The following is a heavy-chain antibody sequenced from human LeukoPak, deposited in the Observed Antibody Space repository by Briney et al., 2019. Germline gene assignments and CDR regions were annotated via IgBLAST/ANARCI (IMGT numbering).Heavy chain of an antibody. CDR1: RFTFSSYG. D-gene: IGHD4/OR15-4a*01. CDR3: AKGGAVAWSAFDI. J-gene: IGHJ3*02. V-gene: IGHV3-23*01. Sequence: PGGSLRLSCAASRFTFSSYGMSWVRQAPGKGLEWVSGISSGGSNTNYADSVKGRFTISRDNSKNTLYLQMNSLRAEDTAVYYCAKGGAVAWSAFDIWGQGTMVTVSS. CDR2: ISSGGSNT.